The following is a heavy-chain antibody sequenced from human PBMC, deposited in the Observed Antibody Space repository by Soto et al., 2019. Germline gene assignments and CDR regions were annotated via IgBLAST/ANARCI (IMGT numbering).Heavy chain of an antibody. CDR3: ARIVAGSYNYYYMDV. D-gene: IGHD2-15*01. Sequence: GGSLRLSCAASGFTFSSYSMNWVRQAPGKGLEWVSSISSSSSYIYYADSVKDRFTISRDNAKNSLYLQMNSLRAEDTAVYYCARIVAGSYNYYYMDVWGKGTTVTVSS. J-gene: IGHJ6*03. CDR2: ISSSSSYI. V-gene: IGHV3-21*01. CDR1: GFTFSSYS.